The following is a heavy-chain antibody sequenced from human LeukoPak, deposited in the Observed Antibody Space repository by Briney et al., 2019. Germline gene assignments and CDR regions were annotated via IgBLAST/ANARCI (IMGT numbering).Heavy chain of an antibody. D-gene: IGHD3-16*01. J-gene: IGHJ4*02. CDR1: GGSISSSNW. Sequence: SGTLSLTCAVSGGSISSSNWWSWVRQPPGKGLEWIGEIYHSGSTNYNPSLKSRVTISVDKSKNQFSLKLSSVTAADTAVYYCARDLKGLYDYVWGSYVYWGQGTLVTVSS. CDR2: IYHSGST. CDR3: ARDLKGLYDYVWGSYVY. V-gene: IGHV4-4*02.